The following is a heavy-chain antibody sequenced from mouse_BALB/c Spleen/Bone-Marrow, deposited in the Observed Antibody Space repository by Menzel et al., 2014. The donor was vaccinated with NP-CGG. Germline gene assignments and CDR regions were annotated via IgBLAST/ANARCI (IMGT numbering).Heavy chain of an antibody. J-gene: IGHJ4*01. CDR3: TWSRRAKDL. Sequence: QQSGAELVKPGASVKLSCKASGHTFTSYHICWVKQRLGQALAWIGAIIPSNGCTNFNEKFKSKATLTVNKSSSTAYMSLSSLTSEDSAVYSCTWSRRAKDLWCQGTSVTDSS. V-gene: IGHV1S81*02. CDR2: IIPSNGCT. CDR1: GHTFTSYH.